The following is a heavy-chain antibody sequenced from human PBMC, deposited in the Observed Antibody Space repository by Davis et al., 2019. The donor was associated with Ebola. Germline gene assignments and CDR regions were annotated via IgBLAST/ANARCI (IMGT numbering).Heavy chain of an antibody. CDR1: EYTLTELS. Sequence: ASVKVSCKVSEYTLTELSIHWVRQAPGKGLEWMGGFDHQDGKPIYAQKFKGRVTMTEDTSTDTAYMELSSLRSEDTAVYYCATDRGLRFLEWLEVWGQGTTVTVSS. CDR2: FDHQDGKP. D-gene: IGHD3-3*01. CDR3: ATDRGLRFLEWLEV. V-gene: IGHV1-24*01. J-gene: IGHJ6*02.